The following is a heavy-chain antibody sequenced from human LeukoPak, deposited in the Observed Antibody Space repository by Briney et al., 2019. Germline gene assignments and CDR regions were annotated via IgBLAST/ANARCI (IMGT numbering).Heavy chain of an antibody. J-gene: IGHJ4*02. CDR2: IYSGGNT. D-gene: IGHD2/OR15-2a*01. Sequence: PGGSLRLSCAASGFTVSYNYIYWVSQAPGKGLEWVSVIYSGGNTYYADSVKGRFTISRHNSRNTVYLQMNSLRAEDTAVYYCASETTSSYGPTNYYFDYWGQGTLVTVSS. CDR1: GFTVSYNY. CDR3: ASETTSSYGPTNYYFDY. V-gene: IGHV3-53*01.